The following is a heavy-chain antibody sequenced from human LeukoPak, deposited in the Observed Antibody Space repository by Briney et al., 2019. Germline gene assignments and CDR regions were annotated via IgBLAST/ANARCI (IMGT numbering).Heavy chain of an antibody. Sequence: GGSLRLSCAASGFTFSSYGMHWVRQAPGKGLEWVAVISYDGSNKYYADSVKGRFTISRDNSKNTLCLQMNSLRAEDTAVYYCAKDRGGYSYGLIFDYWGQGTLVTVSS. J-gene: IGHJ4*02. D-gene: IGHD5-18*01. CDR3: AKDRGGYSYGLIFDY. CDR2: ISYDGSNK. V-gene: IGHV3-30*18. CDR1: GFTFSSYG.